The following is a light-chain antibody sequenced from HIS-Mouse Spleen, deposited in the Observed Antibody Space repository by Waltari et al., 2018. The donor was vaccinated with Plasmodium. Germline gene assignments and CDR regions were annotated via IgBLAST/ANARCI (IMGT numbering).Light chain of an antibody. Sequence: IVITQSPATLPASPGERATLSCMASQSVSSNSACYQQKPGQAPRLLIYGASTRATGIPARFSGSGSGTEFTLTISSMQSEDFAVYYCQQYNNWPPYTFGQGTKLEIK. V-gene: IGKV3-15*01. CDR2: GAS. CDR3: QQYNNWPPYT. CDR1: QSVSSN. J-gene: IGKJ2*01.